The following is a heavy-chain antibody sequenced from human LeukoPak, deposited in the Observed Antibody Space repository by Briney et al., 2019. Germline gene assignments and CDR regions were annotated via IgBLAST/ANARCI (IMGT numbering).Heavy chain of an antibody. Sequence: GSLRLSCAASGFTLSTYNAHWVRQAPGKGLEWVSSITSSSTYYADSVKGRFTISRDNAKNSLYLQMNSLRAEDTAVYYCARGRVTTTAFDIWGQGTMVTVSS. CDR1: GFTLSTYN. V-gene: IGHV3-21*01. D-gene: IGHD5-12*01. J-gene: IGHJ3*02. CDR2: ITSSSTY. CDR3: ARGRVTTTAFDI.